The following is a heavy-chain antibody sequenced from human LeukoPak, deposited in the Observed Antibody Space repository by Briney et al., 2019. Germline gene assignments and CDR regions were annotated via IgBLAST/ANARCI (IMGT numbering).Heavy chain of an antibody. Sequence: PSETLSLTCTVSGGSISSSTYYWAWVRQPPGKGLEWIASIYYSGTTYYNPSLKSRVTISVDTSKNQFSLKLSSVTAADTAVYYCARETMRYDIWGQGTMVTVSS. D-gene: IGHD4/OR15-4a*01. CDR2: IYYSGTT. J-gene: IGHJ3*02. CDR3: ARETMRYDI. V-gene: IGHV4-39*07. CDR1: GGSISSSTYY.